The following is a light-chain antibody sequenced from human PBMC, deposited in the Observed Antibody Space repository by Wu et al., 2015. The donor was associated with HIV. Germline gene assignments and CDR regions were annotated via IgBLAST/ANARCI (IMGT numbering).Light chain of an antibody. CDR2: DAS. J-gene: IGKJ5*01. CDR1: QYISNS. V-gene: IGKV3-11*01. Sequence: ETVLSQSPATLSLSPGERATLSCRASQYISNSLAWFQQKSGQSPRLLIYDASHRATGIPARFSGSGSGTDFTLTISSLEPEDFAVYYCQQRSNWPLTFGQGTRLRL. CDR3: QQRSNWPLT.